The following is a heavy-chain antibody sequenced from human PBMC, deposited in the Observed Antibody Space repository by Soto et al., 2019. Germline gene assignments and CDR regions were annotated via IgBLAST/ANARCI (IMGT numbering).Heavy chain of an antibody. V-gene: IGHV3-33*01. CDR3: ARDQYSSSWYRGLYYYYGMDV. Sequence: QVQLVESGGGVVQPGRSLRLSCAASGFTFSSYGMHWVRQAPGKGLEWVAVIWYDGSNKYYADSVKGRFTISRDNSKNTLYLQMNSLRAEHTAVYYCARDQYSSSWYRGLYYYYGMDVWGQGTTVTVSS. D-gene: IGHD6-13*01. J-gene: IGHJ6*02. CDR1: GFTFSSYG. CDR2: IWYDGSNK.